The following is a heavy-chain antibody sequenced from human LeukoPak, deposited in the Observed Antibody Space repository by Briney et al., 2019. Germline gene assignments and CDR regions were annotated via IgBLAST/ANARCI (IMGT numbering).Heavy chain of an antibody. D-gene: IGHD6-19*01. J-gene: IGHJ3*02. CDR3: ARERRSSGNDAFDI. V-gene: IGHV4-34*01. Sequence: SETLSLTCAVYGGSFSGYYWSWIRQPPGKGLEWIGEINHSGSTNYNPSLKSRVTISVDTSKNQFSLKLSSVTAADTAVYYCARERRSSGNDAFDIWGQGTMVTVSS. CDR1: GGSFSGYY. CDR2: INHSGST.